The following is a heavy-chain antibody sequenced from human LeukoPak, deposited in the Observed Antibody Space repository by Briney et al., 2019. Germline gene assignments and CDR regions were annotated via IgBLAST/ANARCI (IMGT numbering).Heavy chain of an antibody. Sequence: GASVKVSCKASGYTFTSYGISWVRQAPGQGLEWMGWISAYNGNTNYAQKLQGRVTMTTDTSTSTAYMELRSLRSDDTAVYYCARGIAAAGTVPWEDWFDPWGQGTLVTVSS. J-gene: IGHJ5*02. D-gene: IGHD6-13*01. CDR2: ISAYNGNT. V-gene: IGHV1-18*01. CDR1: GYTFTSYG. CDR3: ARGIAAAGTVPWEDWFDP.